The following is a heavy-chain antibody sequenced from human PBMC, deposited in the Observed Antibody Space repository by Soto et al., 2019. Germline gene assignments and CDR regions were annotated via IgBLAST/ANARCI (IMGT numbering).Heavy chain of an antibody. Sequence: GGSLRLSCAASGFTFSSYSMNWVRQAPGKGLEWVSYISSSSSTIYYADSVKGRFTISRDNAKNSLYLQMNSLRAEDTAVYYCARDTYYYGSGSYLNPYYYYYGMDVWGQGTTVTVSS. CDR2: ISSSSSTI. V-gene: IGHV3-48*01. CDR3: ARDTYYYGSGSYLNPYYYYYGMDV. CDR1: GFTFSSYS. J-gene: IGHJ6*02. D-gene: IGHD3-10*01.